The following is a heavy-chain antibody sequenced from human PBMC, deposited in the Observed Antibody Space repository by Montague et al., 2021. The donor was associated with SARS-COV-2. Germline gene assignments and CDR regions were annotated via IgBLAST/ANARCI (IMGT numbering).Heavy chain of an antibody. CDR1: GFSLSTSGMC. V-gene: IGHV2-70*01. CDR2: IDWDDDK. CDR3: ARTYYDILTGYYTYDY. J-gene: IGHJ4*02. Sequence: PALVKPTQTLALTCTFSGFSLSTSGMCVSWIRQPPGKALEWLALIDWDDDKYYSTSLKTRLTISEDTSKNQVVLTMTNMDPVDTATYYCARTYYDILTGYYTYDYWGQGTLVTVSS. D-gene: IGHD3-9*01.